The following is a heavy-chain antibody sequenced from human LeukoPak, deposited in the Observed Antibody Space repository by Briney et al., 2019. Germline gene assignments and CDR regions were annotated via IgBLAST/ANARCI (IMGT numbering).Heavy chain of an antibody. Sequence: GGSLRLSCAVSGFTFSSYAMSWVRQAPGKGLEWVSGISGSGGSTYYADSVKGRFTISRDNSKNTLFLQMDSLRAEDTAVYYCGKGRYSSSWYGGYFDYWGQGTLVTVSS. CDR3: GKGRYSSSWYGGYFDY. CDR1: GFTFSSYA. CDR2: ISGSGGST. D-gene: IGHD6-13*01. V-gene: IGHV3-23*01. J-gene: IGHJ4*02.